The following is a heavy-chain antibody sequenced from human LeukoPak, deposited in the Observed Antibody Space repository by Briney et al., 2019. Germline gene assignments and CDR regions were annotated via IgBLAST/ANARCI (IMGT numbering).Heavy chain of an antibody. CDR3: VRALGSSSADF. CDR1: GFTFSSYW. J-gene: IGHJ4*02. V-gene: IGHV3-7*01. D-gene: IGHD6-6*01. Sequence: QPGGSLRLSCAASGFTFSSYWMSWVRQAPGKGLEWVANINQDGSEKYYVDSVEGRFTISRDNAKNSLSLQMDSLRGEDTAVYFCVRALGSSSADFWRQGTLVTVSS. CDR2: INQDGSEK.